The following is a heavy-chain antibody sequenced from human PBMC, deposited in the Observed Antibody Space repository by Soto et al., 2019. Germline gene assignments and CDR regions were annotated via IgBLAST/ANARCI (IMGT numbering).Heavy chain of an antibody. V-gene: IGHV3-74*01. CDR1: GSTFSNDW. CDR2: INSDGSST. J-gene: IGHJ6*01. CDR3: ARDRAYSLDV. D-gene: IGHD3-10*01. Sequence: EVQLVESGGGLLQPGGSLRLSCAVSGSTFSNDWMHWVRQAPGKGLVWVSHINSDGSSTNYADFVKSRFTIARDNAKNTVYLQMNSLRAEDTAVYYCARDRAYSLDVWGQGTGVTVSS.